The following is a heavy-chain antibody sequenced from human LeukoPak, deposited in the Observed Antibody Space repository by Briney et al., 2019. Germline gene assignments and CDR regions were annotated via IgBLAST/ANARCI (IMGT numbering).Heavy chain of an antibody. CDR1: GGTFSSYA. Sequence: GASVKVSCKAFGGTFSSYAISWVRQAPGQGLEWMGGIIPIFGTANYAQKFQGRVTITTDESTSTAYMELSSLRSEDTAVYYRTHDSSGYSADYWGQGTLVTVSS. J-gene: IGHJ4*02. D-gene: IGHD3-22*01. V-gene: IGHV1-69*05. CDR3: THDSSGYSADY. CDR2: IIPIFGTA.